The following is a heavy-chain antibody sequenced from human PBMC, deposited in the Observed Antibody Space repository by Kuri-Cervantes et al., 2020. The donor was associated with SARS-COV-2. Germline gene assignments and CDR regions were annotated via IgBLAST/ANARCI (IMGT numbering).Heavy chain of an antibody. CDR2: LDTSGST. CDR3: AREGQQLVLVGAFDI. V-gene: IGHV4-61*09. J-gene: IGHJ3*02. CDR1: GVPVTGGTYS. Sequence: SETLSLTCAVSGVPVTGGTYSWAWIRQPAGKGLEWIGHLDTSGSTTYNPSLRGQVTISLDPSNNQVSLRLTSATAADTAVYSCAREGQQLVLVGAFDIWGQGTMVTVSS. D-gene: IGHD6-13*01.